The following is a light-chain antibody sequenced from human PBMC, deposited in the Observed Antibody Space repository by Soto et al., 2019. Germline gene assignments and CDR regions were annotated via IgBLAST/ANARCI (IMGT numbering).Light chain of an antibody. Sequence: QSALTQPASVSGSPGQSITMSCSGTREDLGGYNYVSWYQHHPGKAPKLLIYEVTNRPSGLSDRFSGSKSGNTASLTISGLQAEDEADYYCSSYTSSNTLGFGTGTKLTVL. CDR2: EVT. CDR1: REDLGGYNY. CDR3: SSYTSSNTLG. J-gene: IGLJ1*01. V-gene: IGLV2-14*01.